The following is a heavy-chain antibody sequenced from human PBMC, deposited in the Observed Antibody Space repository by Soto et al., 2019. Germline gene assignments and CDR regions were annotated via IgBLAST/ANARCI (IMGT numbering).Heavy chain of an antibody. Sequence: PSETLSLTCAVSGGSISSGGYSWSWIRQPPGKGLEWIGYIYHSGSTYYNPSLKSRVTISVDRSKNQVSLKLSSVTAADTAVYYCAREGYEYVGNWFDPWGQGTLVTVSS. D-gene: IGHD5-12*01. J-gene: IGHJ5*02. CDR3: AREGYEYVGNWFDP. V-gene: IGHV4-30-2*01. CDR1: GGSISSGGYS. CDR2: IYHSGST.